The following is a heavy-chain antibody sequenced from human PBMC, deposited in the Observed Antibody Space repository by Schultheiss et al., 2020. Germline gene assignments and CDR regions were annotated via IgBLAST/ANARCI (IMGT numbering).Heavy chain of an antibody. J-gene: IGHJ6*02. Sequence: SETLSLTCTVSGGSISSYYWGWIRQPPGKGLEWIGSIYYSGSTNYNPSLKSRVTISVDTSKNQFSLKLSSVTAADTAVYYCARDRAYYYYGMDDWGQGTTVTVSS. V-gene: IGHV4-59*01. CDR1: GGSISSYY. CDR3: ARDRAYYYYGMDD. D-gene: IGHD5-24*01. CDR2: IYYSGST.